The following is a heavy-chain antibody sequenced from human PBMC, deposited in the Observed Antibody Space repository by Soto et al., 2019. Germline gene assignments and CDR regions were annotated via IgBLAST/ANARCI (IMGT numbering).Heavy chain of an antibody. CDR3: ARVGCSGGNCYPSDALHD. CDR2: IYPGDSDA. V-gene: IGHV5-51*01. Sequence: PGESLKISCKGSGYTFSSYWIGWVRQVPGKGLEWMGIIYPGDSDARYSPSFQGQVTISADKSLTTAYMQWNSLRASDSGIYYCARVGCSGGNCYPSDALHDLGQGTQVTVYS. J-gene: IGHJ4*02. D-gene: IGHD2-15*01. CDR1: GYTFSSYW.